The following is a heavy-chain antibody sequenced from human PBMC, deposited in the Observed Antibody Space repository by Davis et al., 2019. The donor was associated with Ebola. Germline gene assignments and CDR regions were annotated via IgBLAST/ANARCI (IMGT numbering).Heavy chain of an antibody. J-gene: IGHJ6*02. Sequence: SETLSLTCAVYGGSFSGYYWSWIRQPPGKGLEWIGEINHSGSTNYNPSLKSRVTISVDTSKNQFSLKLTSMTAADTAVYYCAREGRGSSVGMDVWGQGTTVTVSS. D-gene: IGHD3-16*01. CDR2: INHSGST. CDR3: AREGRGSSVGMDV. V-gene: IGHV4-34*01. CDR1: GGSFSGYY.